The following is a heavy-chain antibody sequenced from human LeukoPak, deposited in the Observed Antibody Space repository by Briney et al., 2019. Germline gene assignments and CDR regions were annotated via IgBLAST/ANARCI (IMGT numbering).Heavy chain of an antibody. CDR3: AKRPLEWLLYTYHYSDY. Sequence: GGSLRLSCAASGFTFSSYAMSWVRQAPGKGLEWVSAISGSGGSTYYADSVKGRFTISRDNSKNTLYLQMNSLRAEDTAVYYCAKRPLEWLLYTYHYSDYWGQGTLVTVSS. D-gene: IGHD3-3*01. CDR2: ISGSGGST. J-gene: IGHJ4*02. CDR1: GFTFSSYA. V-gene: IGHV3-23*01.